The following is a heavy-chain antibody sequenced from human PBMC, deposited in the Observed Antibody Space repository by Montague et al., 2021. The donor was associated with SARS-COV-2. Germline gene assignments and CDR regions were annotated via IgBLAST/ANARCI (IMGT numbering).Heavy chain of an antibody. J-gene: IGHJ4*02. Sequence: PALVKPTQTLTLTCTFSGFSLSTSGMCMSWIRQPPGKALEWLALIDWDXDKYYSTSLKTRLTISKDTSKNQVVLTMTNMDPVDTATYYCATTIYDYVWGTRVEFDYWGQGTLVTVSS. CDR3: ATTIYDYVWGTRVEFDY. D-gene: IGHD3-16*01. CDR2: IDWDXDK. V-gene: IGHV2-70*01. CDR1: GFSLSTSGMC.